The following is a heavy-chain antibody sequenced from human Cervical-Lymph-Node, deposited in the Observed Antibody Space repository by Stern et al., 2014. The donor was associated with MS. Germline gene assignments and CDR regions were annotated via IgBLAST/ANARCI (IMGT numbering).Heavy chain of an antibody. CDR3: ARDGLVYGMDV. Sequence: QVQLQESGPGLVKPSETLSLTCTVSGYSISSGYYWGWSRQPPGKGLEWIGSIYHSGSTNYNPSLKSRVTISVDTSKNQFSLKLSSVTAADTAVYYCARDGLVYGMDVWGQGTTVTVSS. D-gene: IGHD5-12*01. J-gene: IGHJ6*02. V-gene: IGHV4-38-2*02. CDR2: IYHSGST. CDR1: GYSISSGYY.